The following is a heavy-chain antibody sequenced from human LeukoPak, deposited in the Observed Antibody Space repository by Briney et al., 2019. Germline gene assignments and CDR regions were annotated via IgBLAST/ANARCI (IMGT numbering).Heavy chain of an antibody. CDR1: GFTFSSYS. CDR3: ARDSQWLSGASSYYGMDV. J-gene: IGHJ6*02. V-gene: IGHV3-21*01. CDR2: ISSSSSYI. D-gene: IGHD3-22*01. Sequence: GGSLRLSCAASGFTFSSYSMNWVRQAPGKGLEWVSSISSSSSYIYYADSVKGRFTISRDNSKNTLYLQMNSLRAEDTAVYYCARDSQWLSGASSYYGMDVWGQGTTVTVSS.